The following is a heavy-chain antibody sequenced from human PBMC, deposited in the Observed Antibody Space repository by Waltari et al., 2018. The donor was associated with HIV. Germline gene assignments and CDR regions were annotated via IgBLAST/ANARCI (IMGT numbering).Heavy chain of an antibody. J-gene: IGHJ5*02. D-gene: IGHD4-4*01. CDR1: GFTVSSNY. Sequence: EVQLVESGGGLVQPGGSLRLSCAASGFTVSSNYMSWVRQAPGKGLEWVSVIYSGGSTYYADSVKGRFTISRDNSKNTLYLQMNSLRAEDTAVYYCARVRSNTLNWFDPWGQGTLVTVSS. CDR3: ARVRSNTLNWFDP. CDR2: IYSGGST. V-gene: IGHV3-66*02.